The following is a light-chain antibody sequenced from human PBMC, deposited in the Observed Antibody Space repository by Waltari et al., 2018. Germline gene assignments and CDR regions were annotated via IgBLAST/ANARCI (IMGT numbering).Light chain of an antibody. Sequence: DILMTQSPSTLSASVGDRVTITCRARQSINTYLAWYQQKPGKAPKLLIYGASTLESGVPGRFSGTGSGTEFTLTISSLQPDDFATYYCQQSHSAPLAFGGGTRLEI. V-gene: IGKV1-5*01. J-gene: IGKJ4*01. CDR2: GAS. CDR3: QQSHSAPLA. CDR1: QSINTY.